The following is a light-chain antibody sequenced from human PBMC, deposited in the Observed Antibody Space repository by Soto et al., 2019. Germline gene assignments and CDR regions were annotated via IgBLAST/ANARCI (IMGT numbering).Light chain of an antibody. Sequence: DIQMTQSPSSLSASVGDRVTITCRASQYIDDFLNWYQQTPGKPPKLLIFGASNLHIGVPSRFSGSGSGTEFTLTINYLQREDFATYYCQQSFFTLGTFGRGTRVEI. CDR2: GAS. CDR1: QYIDDF. J-gene: IGKJ1*01. V-gene: IGKV1-39*01. CDR3: QQSFFTLGT.